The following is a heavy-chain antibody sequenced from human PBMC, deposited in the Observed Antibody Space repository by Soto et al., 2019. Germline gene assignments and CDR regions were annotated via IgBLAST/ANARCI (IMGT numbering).Heavy chain of an antibody. CDR1: VFTFLSFT. V-gene: IGHV3-21*01. Sequence: PGGSLTLSCAASVFTFLSFTMNWVRQAPGKGLEWVSTISSNSAYIYYTDALRGRFTISRDNAKNSLHLQMNSLRAEDTAVYYCTRDASRDSSARGWFDPWGPGTLVTVSS. J-gene: IGHJ5*02. CDR2: ISSNSAYI. D-gene: IGHD6-13*01. CDR3: TRDASRDSSARGWFDP.